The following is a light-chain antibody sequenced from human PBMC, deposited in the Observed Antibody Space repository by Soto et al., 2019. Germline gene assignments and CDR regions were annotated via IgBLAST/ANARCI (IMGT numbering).Light chain of an antibody. Sequence: EIVMTQSPATLSVSPGERATLSCRASQSVSSNLAWYQQKPGQAPRLLIYGASTRATGIPARFSGSGSGTEFTLTISSLQSEDFAVYYCQHRATWPLTFGGETKVDIK. CDR1: QSVSSN. CDR3: QHRATWPLT. V-gene: IGKV3-15*01. J-gene: IGKJ4*01. CDR2: GAS.